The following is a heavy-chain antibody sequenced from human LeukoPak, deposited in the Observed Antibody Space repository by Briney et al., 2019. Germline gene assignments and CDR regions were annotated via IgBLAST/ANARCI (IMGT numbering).Heavy chain of an antibody. Sequence: GASVKVSCKASGYTFTSYDINWVRQATGQGLEWMGWMNPNSGNTGYAQKFQGRVTMTRNTSISTAYMELSRLRSDDTAVYYCARDEQWLVPSYFDYWGQGTLVTVSS. CDR1: GYTFTSYD. V-gene: IGHV1-8*01. J-gene: IGHJ4*02. CDR3: ARDEQWLVPSYFDY. CDR2: MNPNSGNT. D-gene: IGHD6-19*01.